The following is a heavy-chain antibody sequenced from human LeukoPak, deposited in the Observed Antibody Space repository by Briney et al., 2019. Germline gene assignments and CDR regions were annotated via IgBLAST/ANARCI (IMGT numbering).Heavy chain of an antibody. CDR2: INTYNGNT. Sequence: ASVKVSCKASGYTFTNYGISWVRRAPGQGLEWMGWINTYNGNTNYAQKFQGRVTMTTDTSTSTAYMELRSLRSDDTAVYYCARDASICSGGSCFFLYYYDSSGYYLNDYWGQGTLVTVSS. CDR1: GYTFTNYG. V-gene: IGHV1-18*01. J-gene: IGHJ4*02. CDR3: ARDASICSGGSCFFLYYYDSSGYYLNDY. D-gene: IGHD3-22*01.